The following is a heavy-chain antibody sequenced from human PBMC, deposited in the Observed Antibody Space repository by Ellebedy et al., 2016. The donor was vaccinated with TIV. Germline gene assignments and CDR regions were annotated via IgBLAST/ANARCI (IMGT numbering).Heavy chain of an antibody. Sequence: ASVKVSCKASGYTFTSYYMHWVRQAPGQGLEWMGWINPNSGDTNYAQKFQGRVTMTRDTSIGTVYMELSRLRSDDTAIYYCARVNGYSYSWPFDYWGQGTLVTVSS. D-gene: IGHD6-13*01. CDR2: INPNSGDT. CDR3: ARVNGYSYSWPFDY. J-gene: IGHJ4*02. CDR1: GYTFTSYY. V-gene: IGHV1-2*02.